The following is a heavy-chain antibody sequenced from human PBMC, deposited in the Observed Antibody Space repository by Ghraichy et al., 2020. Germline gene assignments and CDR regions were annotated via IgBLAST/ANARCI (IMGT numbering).Heavy chain of an antibody. J-gene: IGHJ2*01. CDR3: AKQTTVEMATITDWYFDL. CDR2: ISWDGGST. CDR1: GFTFDDYA. Sequence: GGSLRLSCAASGFTFDDYAMHWVRQAPGKGLEWVSLISWDGGSTYYADSVKGRFTISRDNSKNSLYLQMNSLRAEDTALYYCAKQTTVEMATITDWYFDLWGRGTLVTVSS. D-gene: IGHD5-24*01. V-gene: IGHV3-43D*03.